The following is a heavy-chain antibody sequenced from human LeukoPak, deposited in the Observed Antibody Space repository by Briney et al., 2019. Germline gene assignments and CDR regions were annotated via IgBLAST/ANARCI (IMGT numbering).Heavy chain of an antibody. Sequence: PGGSLRLSCAVSGFTFGTYAMSWVRQVPGKGLEWVSAISGSADKTYYADSVKGRFTISRDNSRNTLFLQMNSLRAEDTALYYCAKDRLVHDSWGQGTLVTVSS. J-gene: IGHJ5*01. V-gene: IGHV3-23*01. CDR3: AKDRLVHDS. CDR2: ISGSADKT. CDR1: GFTFGTYA. D-gene: IGHD6-13*01.